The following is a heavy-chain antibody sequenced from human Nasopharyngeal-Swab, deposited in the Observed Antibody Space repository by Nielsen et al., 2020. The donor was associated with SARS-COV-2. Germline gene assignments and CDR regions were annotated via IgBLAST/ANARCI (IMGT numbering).Heavy chain of an antibody. V-gene: IGHV2-70*11. J-gene: IGHJ4*02. CDR3: GRMGETFRGVAY. CDR2: IDGDDDK. Sequence: SGPTLVKPTQTLTLTCSFSGFSLTTRPMCVTWIRQPPGKALEWLARIDGDDDKYYSTSLTTRLTISKDTSENQVVLTMTNMDPVDTATYYCGRMGETFRGVAYWGQGILVTVSS. D-gene: IGHD3-10*01. CDR1: GFSLTTRPMC.